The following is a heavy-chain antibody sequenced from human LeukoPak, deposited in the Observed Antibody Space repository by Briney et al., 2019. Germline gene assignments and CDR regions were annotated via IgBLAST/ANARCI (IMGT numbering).Heavy chain of an antibody. V-gene: IGHV1-69*05. J-gene: IGHJ3*02. CDR2: IIPIFGTA. CDR1: GGTFSSYA. D-gene: IGHD3/OR15-3a*01. Sequence: SVKVSCKASGGTFSSYAISWVRQAPGQGLEWMGGIIPIFGTANYAQKFQGRVTITTDESTSTAYMELSSLRSEDTAVYYCARADPPAFWTPTLHDAFDIWGQGTMVTVSS. CDR3: ARADPPAFWTPTLHDAFDI.